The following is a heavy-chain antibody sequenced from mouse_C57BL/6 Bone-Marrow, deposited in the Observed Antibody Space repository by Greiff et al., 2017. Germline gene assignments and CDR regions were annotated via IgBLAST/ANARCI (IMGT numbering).Heavy chain of an antibody. CDR2: IHPNSGST. V-gene: IGHV1-64*01. CDR1: GYTFTSYW. D-gene: IGHD2-4*01. CDR3: ARGIMRDYDDGDAMDY. Sequence: QVQLQQPGAELVKPGASVKLSCKASGYTFTSYWMHWVKQRPGQGLEWIGMIHPNSGSTNYNEKFKSKATLTVDKSSSTAYMQLSSLTSEDSAVYYCARGIMRDYDDGDAMDYWGQGTSVTVSS. J-gene: IGHJ4*01.